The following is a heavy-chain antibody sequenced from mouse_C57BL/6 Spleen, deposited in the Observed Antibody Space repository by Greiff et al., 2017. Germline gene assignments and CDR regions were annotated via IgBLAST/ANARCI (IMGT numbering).Heavy chain of an antibody. CDR1: GFTFSSYG. Sequence: DVQLVESGGDLVKPGGSLKLSCAASGFTFSSYGMSWVRQTPDKRLEWVATISSGGSYTYYPDSVKGRFTISRDNAKNTLYLQMSSLKSEDTAMYYCARQGDGDWYFDVWGTGTTVTVSS. V-gene: IGHV5-6*01. CDR2: ISSGGSYT. D-gene: IGHD3-3*01. J-gene: IGHJ1*03. CDR3: ARQGDGDWYFDV.